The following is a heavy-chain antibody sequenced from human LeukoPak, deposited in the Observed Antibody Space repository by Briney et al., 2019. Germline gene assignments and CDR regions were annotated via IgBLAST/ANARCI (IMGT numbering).Heavy chain of an antibody. CDR1: GYTFTSYY. J-gene: IGHJ4*02. V-gene: IGHV1-46*01. CDR2: INPSGGST. Sequence: GASVKVSCKASGYTFTSYYMQWVRQAPGQGLEWMGIINPSGGSTSYAQKFQGRVTMTRDMSTSTVYMELSSLRSEDTAVYYCARGCGGSCQRENYFDYWGQGTLVTVSS. CDR3: ARGCGGSCQRENYFDY. D-gene: IGHD2-15*01.